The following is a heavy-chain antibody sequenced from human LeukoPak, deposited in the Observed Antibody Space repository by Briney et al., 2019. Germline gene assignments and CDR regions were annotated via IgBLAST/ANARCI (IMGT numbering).Heavy chain of an antibody. CDR1: RFTFSSYS. V-gene: IGHV3-21*01. Sequence: GSLRLSCAASRFTFSSYSMIWVRQAPGKGLEWVSSISSSSSSIYYADPVKGRFTISRDNAKNSLYLQMNSLRAEDTAVYYCARASKYYYDSSGYPLDYWGQGTLVTVSS. CDR3: ARASKYYYDSSGYPLDY. CDR2: ISSSSSSI. D-gene: IGHD3-22*01. J-gene: IGHJ4*02.